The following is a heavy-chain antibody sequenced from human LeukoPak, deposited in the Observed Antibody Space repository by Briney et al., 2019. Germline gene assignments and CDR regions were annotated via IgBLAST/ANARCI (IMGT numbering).Heavy chain of an antibody. CDR2: IYWDDDK. CDR3: AHSSYYYDSSGYDAFDI. V-gene: IGHV2-5*02. J-gene: IGHJ3*02. CDR1: GFSLSTSGVG. Sequence: SGPTLVNPTQTLTLTCTFSGFSLSTSGVGVGWIRQPPGKALEWLALIYWDDDKRYSPSLKSRLTITKDTSKNQVVLTMTNMDPEDTATYYCAHSSYYYDSSGYDAFDIWGQGTMVTVSS. D-gene: IGHD3-22*01.